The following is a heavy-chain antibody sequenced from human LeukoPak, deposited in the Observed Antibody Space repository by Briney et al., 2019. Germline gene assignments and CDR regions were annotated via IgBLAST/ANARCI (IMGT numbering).Heavy chain of an antibody. Sequence: PSETLSLTCTVSGGSISRDYWSWIRQPPGKGLEWIGYIYYSGSTNYNPSLKGRVTISVDTSKNQFSLKLSSVTAADTAVYYCARPIGGINYYFDYWGQGTLVTVSS. CDR1: GGSISRDY. CDR2: IYYSGST. D-gene: IGHD1-14*01. CDR3: ARPIGGINYYFDY. J-gene: IGHJ4*02. V-gene: IGHV4-59*01.